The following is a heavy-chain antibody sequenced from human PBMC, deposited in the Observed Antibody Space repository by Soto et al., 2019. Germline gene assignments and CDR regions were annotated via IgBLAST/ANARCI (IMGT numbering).Heavy chain of an antibody. CDR2: ISVSGANT. CDR3: GKASTYPLDGVDV. V-gene: IGHV3-23*01. D-gene: IGHD3-16*01. Sequence: EVQLLESGGGLFHPGGSLRLSCVASGFKFSSYALTWVRQAPGKGLEWVSVISVSGANTYYADSVKGRFTISRDNSKNTLYLQMNSLRAEDTAIYYCGKASTYPLDGVDVWGQGTTVTVSS. J-gene: IGHJ6*02. CDR1: GFKFSSYA.